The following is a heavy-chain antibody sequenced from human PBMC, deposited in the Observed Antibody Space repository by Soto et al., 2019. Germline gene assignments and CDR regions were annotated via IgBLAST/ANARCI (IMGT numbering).Heavy chain of an antibody. D-gene: IGHD3-22*01. V-gene: IGHV1-69*13. CDR1: GGTFSSYA. CDR3: AETPYYYDSSGYQFDY. Sequence: SVKVSCKASGGTFSSYAISWVRQAPGQGLEWMGGIIPIFGTANYAQKFQGRVTITADESTSTAYVELSSLRSEDTAVYYCAETPYYYDSSGYQFDYWGQGTLVTVSS. CDR2: IIPIFGTA. J-gene: IGHJ4*02.